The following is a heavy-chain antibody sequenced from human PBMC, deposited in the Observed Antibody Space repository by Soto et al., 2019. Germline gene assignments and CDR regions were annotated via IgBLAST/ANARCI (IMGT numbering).Heavy chain of an antibody. Sequence: PGGSLRLSCEGSGFNFGSNGMHWVRQAPGKGLEWVAVIWYDGSTRYYAESVEGRFTISRDNSKNTVYLQMDSLRVEDTAVYYCARWGYNKKLDDWGQGAPVTVSS. D-gene: IGHD5-12*01. CDR3: ARWGYNKKLDD. CDR2: IWYDGSTR. V-gene: IGHV3-33*01. J-gene: IGHJ4*02. CDR1: GFNFGSNG.